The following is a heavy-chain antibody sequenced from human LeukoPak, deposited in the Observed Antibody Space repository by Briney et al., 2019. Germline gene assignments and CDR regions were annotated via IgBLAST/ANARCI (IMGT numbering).Heavy chain of an antibody. CDR2: ISGSGGST. Sequence: GGSLRLSCAASGFTFSNAWMSWVRQAPGKGLEWVSAISGSGGSTYYADSVKGRFTISRDNSKNTLYLQMNSLRAEDTAVYYCARANGYDYPWDYWGQGTLVTVSS. CDR1: GFTFSNAW. D-gene: IGHD5-12*01. CDR3: ARANGYDYPWDY. J-gene: IGHJ4*02. V-gene: IGHV3-23*01.